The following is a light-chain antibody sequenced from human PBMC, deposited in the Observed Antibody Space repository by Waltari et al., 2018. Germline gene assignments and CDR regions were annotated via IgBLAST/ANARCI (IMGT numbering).Light chain of an antibody. Sequence: QSALTQPASVSGSPGQSSTISCTPTSRDIASSNSVYWYQQQPGKAPQLLIYDVTKRPSGVSNRFSGSKSGNTASLTISGLQGEDEADYYCSSHTSSSTLVFGGGTRLTVL. CDR2: DVT. V-gene: IGLV2-14*01. CDR3: SSHTSSSTLV. J-gene: IGLJ3*02. CDR1: SRDIASSNS.